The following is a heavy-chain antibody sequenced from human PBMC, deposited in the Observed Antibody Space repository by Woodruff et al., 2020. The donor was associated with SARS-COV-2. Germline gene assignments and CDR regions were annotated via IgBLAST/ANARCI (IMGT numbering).Heavy chain of an antibody. D-gene: IGHD3-16*01. Sequence: RVTISVDTSKNQFSLKLSSVTAADTAVYYCARHVRWGGTNWFDPWGQGTLVTVSS. J-gene: IGHJ5*02. CDR3: ARHVRWGGTNWFDP. V-gene: IGHV4-39*01.